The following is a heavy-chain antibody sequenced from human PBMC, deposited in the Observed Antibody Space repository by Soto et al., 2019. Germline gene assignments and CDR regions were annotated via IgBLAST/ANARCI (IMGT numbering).Heavy chain of an antibody. Sequence: QVQLVQSGAEVKKPGSSVKVSCKASGGTFSSYAISWVRQAPGQGLEWMGGIIPIFGTADYAQKFQGRVTITADESTSTAHMELTSLRSEDTSVYYCAGPGFCSGGSCPLNYYYYYGMDVWRQGTTVTVSS. J-gene: IGHJ6*02. CDR3: AGPGFCSGGSCPLNYYYYYGMDV. CDR2: IIPIFGTA. CDR1: GGTFSSYA. V-gene: IGHV1-69*12. D-gene: IGHD2-15*01.